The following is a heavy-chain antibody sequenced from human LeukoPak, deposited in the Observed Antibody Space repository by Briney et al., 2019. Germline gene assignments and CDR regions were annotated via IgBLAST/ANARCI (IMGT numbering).Heavy chain of an antibody. D-gene: IGHD1-26*01. Sequence: ASVKVSCKASGYTFTGYYMHWVRQAPGQRLEWMRWINPNSVGTNYAQKFLGRVTMTRGTSISTAYMELSRLRSDDTAVYYCARGPLWDPHFDYWGQGTLVTVSS. V-gene: IGHV1-2*02. J-gene: IGHJ4*02. CDR3: ARGPLWDPHFDY. CDR1: GYTFTGYY. CDR2: INPNSVGT.